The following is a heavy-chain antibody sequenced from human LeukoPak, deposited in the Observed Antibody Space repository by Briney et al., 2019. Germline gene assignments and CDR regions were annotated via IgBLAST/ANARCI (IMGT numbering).Heavy chain of an antibody. V-gene: IGHV4-34*01. CDR1: GGPFSGYF. Sequence: SETLSLTCAVSGGPFSGYFWSWIRQSSAKGLEWIGEIHNSGTTNYNPSLTSRVTISEDTSKNQFYLNLSSVSAAGAVVYYWAGRYYYKLGGFPFDFWGQGTLVSVSS. D-gene: IGHD1-26*01. CDR2: IHNSGTT. CDR3: AGRYYYKLGGFPFDF. J-gene: IGHJ4*02.